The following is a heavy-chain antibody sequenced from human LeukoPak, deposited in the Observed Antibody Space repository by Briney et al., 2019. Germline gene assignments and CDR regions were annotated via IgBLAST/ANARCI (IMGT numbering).Heavy chain of an antibody. CDR3: ARDLGDSTSH. J-gene: IGHJ4*02. Sequence: PGGSLRLSCAASGFTFSSYSMNWVRQAPGKGLEWVSSISSSSSYIYYADPVKGRFTISRDNAKNSLYLQMNSLRAEDTAVYYCARDLGDSTSHWGQGTLVTVSS. V-gene: IGHV3-21*01. CDR1: GFTFSSYS. D-gene: IGHD2-2*01. CDR2: ISSSSSYI.